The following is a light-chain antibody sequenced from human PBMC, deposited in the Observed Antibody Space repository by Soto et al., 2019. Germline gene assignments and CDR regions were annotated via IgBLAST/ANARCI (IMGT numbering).Light chain of an antibody. CDR3: TSFTSSTTYV. J-gene: IGLJ1*01. Sequence: QSVLTQPASVSGSPGQSLTIPCTGTSSDVGGYNYVCWYQHHPGKAPKLIISEVSNRPSGVSDRFSGSKSGNTASLTISGLQPEDEADYYCTSFTSSTTYVFGTGTKVTVL. V-gene: IGLV2-14*01. CDR2: EVS. CDR1: SSDVGGYNY.